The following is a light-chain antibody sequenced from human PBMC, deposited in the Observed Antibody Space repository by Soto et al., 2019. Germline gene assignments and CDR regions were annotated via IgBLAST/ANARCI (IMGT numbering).Light chain of an antibody. V-gene: IGKV1-5*03. Sequence: IQMTQSPSTLAAFVGDRVTITCRASQKIESWVAWYRQKPGKAPKLLIYKASTLEAGVPSRFSGSGFGTEFTLTIRSLQADDFATYYCLQYENYSWTFGQGTKVEIK. CDR1: QKIESW. CDR3: LQYENYSWT. J-gene: IGKJ1*01. CDR2: KAS.